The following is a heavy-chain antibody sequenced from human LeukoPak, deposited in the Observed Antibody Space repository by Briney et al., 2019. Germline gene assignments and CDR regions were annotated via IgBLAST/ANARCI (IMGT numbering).Heavy chain of an antibody. CDR3: ARDWNGDFDY. Sequence: PGGSLRLSCAASGFTFSSYNMNWVRQAPGKGPEWVASITSRSNDVYYTDSLKGRFTISRDNAKNSLYLQMNSLRAGDTAVYYCARDWNGDFDYWGQGTLVTVSS. CDR1: GFTFSSYN. D-gene: IGHD1-1*01. J-gene: IGHJ4*02. CDR2: ITSRSNDV. V-gene: IGHV3-21*01.